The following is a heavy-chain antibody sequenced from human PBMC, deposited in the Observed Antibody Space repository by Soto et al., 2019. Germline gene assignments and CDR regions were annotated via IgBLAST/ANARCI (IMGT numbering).Heavy chain of an antibody. J-gene: IGHJ3*02. Sequence: EVQLLESGGGLVQPGGSLRLSCAASGFTFNSYAMTWVRQAPGKGLEWVSAISVSGGSTYYADSVKGRFTISRDNSKNTLYLQMNSLRAEDTAVYYCAKEYSSSVCSNDAFDIWGQGTMVTVSS. CDR2: ISVSGGST. CDR3: AKEYSSSVCSNDAFDI. CDR1: GFTFNSYA. V-gene: IGHV3-23*01. D-gene: IGHD6-6*01.